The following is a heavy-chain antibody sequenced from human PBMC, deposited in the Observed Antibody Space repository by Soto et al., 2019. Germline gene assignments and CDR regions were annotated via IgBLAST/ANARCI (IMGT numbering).Heavy chain of an antibody. CDR1: GGSISSSSYY. CDR2: IYYSGST. V-gene: IGHV4-39*07. D-gene: IGHD3-3*01. Sequence: SETLSLTCTVSGGSISSSSYYWGWIRQPPGKGLEWIGSIYYSGSTNYNPSLKSRVTISVDTSKNQFSLKLSSVTAADTAVYYCATSGGFWSGPHENWFDPWGQGTLVTVSS. J-gene: IGHJ5*02. CDR3: ATSGGFWSGPHENWFDP.